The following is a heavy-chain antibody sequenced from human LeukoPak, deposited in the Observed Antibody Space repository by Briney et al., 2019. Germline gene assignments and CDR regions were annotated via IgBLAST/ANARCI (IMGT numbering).Heavy chain of an antibody. Sequence: GGSLRLSCAAPGFTFNTDTMNWTRQAPGKGLEWVAYISTSSSTIYYADSVKGRFTISRDNAKNSLYLQMHSLRDEDTAVYYCARGYLYFDYWGQGTLVTVSS. D-gene: IGHD2-2*01. CDR1: GFTFNTDT. J-gene: IGHJ4*02. CDR3: ARGYLYFDY. CDR2: ISTSSSTI. V-gene: IGHV3-48*02.